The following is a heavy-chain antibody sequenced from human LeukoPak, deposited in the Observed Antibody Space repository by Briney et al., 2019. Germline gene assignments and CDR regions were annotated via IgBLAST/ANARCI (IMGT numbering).Heavy chain of an antibody. Sequence: GGSLRLSCAASGFTFSNYGMHWVRQAPGKGLEWVAVTWNDGNNDYHADSVKGRFTISRDNSKNTLLLQMNSLRAEDTAVYYCARDRGTRWFGPIDFWGLGTLVTVSS. CDR1: GFTFSNYG. CDR2: TWNDGNND. CDR3: ARDRGTRWFGPIDF. V-gene: IGHV3-33*01. J-gene: IGHJ4*02. D-gene: IGHD3-10*01.